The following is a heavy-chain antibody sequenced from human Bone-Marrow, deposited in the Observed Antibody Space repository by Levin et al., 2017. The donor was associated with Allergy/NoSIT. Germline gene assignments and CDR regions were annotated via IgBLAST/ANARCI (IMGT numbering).Heavy chain of an antibody. J-gene: IGHJ6*02. V-gene: IGHV3-30*18. CDR2: ISYDGSNK. CDR3: AKDLGPGYCSGGSCYYYGMDV. Sequence: PGGSLRLSCAASGFTFSSYGMHWVRQAPGKGLEWVAVISYDGSNKYYADSVKGRFTISRDNSKNTLYLQMNSLRAEDTAVYYCAKDLGPGYCSGGSCYYYGMDVWGQGTTVTVSS. CDR1: GFTFSSYG. D-gene: IGHD2-15*01.